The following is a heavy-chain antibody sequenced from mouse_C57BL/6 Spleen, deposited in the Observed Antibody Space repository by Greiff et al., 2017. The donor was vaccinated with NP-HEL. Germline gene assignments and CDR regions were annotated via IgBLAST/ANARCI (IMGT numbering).Heavy chain of an antibody. V-gene: IGHV1-7*01. CDR2: INPSSGYT. CDR3: ARQLRLRGYYFDY. J-gene: IGHJ2*01. CDR1: GYTFTSYW. D-gene: IGHD3-2*02. Sequence: QVQLQQSGAELAKPGASVKLSCKASGYTFTSYWMHWVKQRPGQGLEWIGYINPSSGYTKYNQKFKDKATLTADKSSSTAYMQLSSLTYEDSAVYYCARQLRLRGYYFDYWGQGTTLTVSS.